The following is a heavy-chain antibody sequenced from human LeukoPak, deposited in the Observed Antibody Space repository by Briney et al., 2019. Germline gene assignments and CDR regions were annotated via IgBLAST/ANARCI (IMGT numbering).Heavy chain of an antibody. V-gene: IGHV4-61*02. CDR1: GGSVNSGNYY. CDR2: IYTSGST. Sequence: PSQTLSLTCTVSGGSVNSGNYYWTWIRQPAGKRLEWIGRIYTSGSTNYNPSLKSRVTISIDASKNQFSLRLSSVTAADTAVYYCARVRWPGIAASGTRASWFFDLWGRGTLVTVSS. J-gene: IGHJ2*01. CDR3: ARVRWPGIAASGTRASWFFDL. D-gene: IGHD6-13*01.